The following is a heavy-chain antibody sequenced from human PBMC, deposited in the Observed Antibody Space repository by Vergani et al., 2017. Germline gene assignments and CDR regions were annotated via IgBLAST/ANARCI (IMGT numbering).Heavy chain of an antibody. Sequence: EVQLLESGGGSAQPGGSLRLSCAASGFTFSNYGMSWVRQAPGKGLEWVSVITGSGGRTYDADSVKGRFTIARDNSKNTLYLQMNSLRAEDTAVYYCAKDQVGAGDYFDYWGQGTLVAVSS. V-gene: IGHV3-23*01. D-gene: IGHD1-26*01. J-gene: IGHJ4*02. CDR3: AKDQVGAGDYFDY. CDR2: ITGSGGRT. CDR1: GFTFSNYG.